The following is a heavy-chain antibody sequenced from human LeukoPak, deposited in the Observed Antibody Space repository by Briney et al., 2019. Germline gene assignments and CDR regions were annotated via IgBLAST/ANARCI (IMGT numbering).Heavy chain of an antibody. CDR3: AKRIPSWYYVDY. J-gene: IGHJ4*02. Sequence: GGSLRLSCAASGFTLSNYAMTWVRQPPGKGLEWVSAITGSGGGTYYADSVKGRFTISRDNSKNTLYLQMNSLRAEGTAIYYCAKRIPSWYYVDYWGQGTLVTVSS. CDR1: GFTLSNYA. D-gene: IGHD2-15*01. CDR2: ITGSGGGT. V-gene: IGHV3-23*01.